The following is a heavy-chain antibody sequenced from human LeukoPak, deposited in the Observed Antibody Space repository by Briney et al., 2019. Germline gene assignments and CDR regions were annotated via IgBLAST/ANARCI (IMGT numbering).Heavy chain of an antibody. CDR3: ARGATYAYYQDY. D-gene: IGHD1-26*01. CDR1: GFIFSNYW. V-gene: IGHV3-74*01. J-gene: IGHJ4*02. Sequence: PGGSLRLSCAGSGFIFSNYWMHWVRQAPGKGLMWVSRIKYDASSTSYADSVKGRFTISRDNAKNTLYLQMNSLRAEDTAVYYCARGATYAYYQDYWGQGTLVTVSS. CDR2: IKYDASST.